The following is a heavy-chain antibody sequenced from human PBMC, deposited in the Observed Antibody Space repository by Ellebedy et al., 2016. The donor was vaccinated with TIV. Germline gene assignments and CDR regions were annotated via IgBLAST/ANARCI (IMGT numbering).Heavy chain of an antibody. V-gene: IGHV3-7*01. CDR2: IKQDGSEK. CDR1: GFTFTSHW. J-gene: IGHJ4*02. Sequence: GESLKISXAASGFTFTSHWMGWVRQAPGKGLEWVANIKQDGSEKTYVDSVKGRFTISRDNAKNSVYLQMNSLTAEDTAVYYCAREGEWLLDYWGQGTLVTVSS. CDR3: AREGEWLLDY. D-gene: IGHD3-3*01.